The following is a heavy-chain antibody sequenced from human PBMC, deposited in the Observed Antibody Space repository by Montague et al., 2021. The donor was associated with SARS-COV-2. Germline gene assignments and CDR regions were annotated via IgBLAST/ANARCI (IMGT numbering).Heavy chain of an antibody. CDR3: ARLNFRITIFGVVRSRVFDY. CDR2: IYYSGST. Sequence: SETLSLTCTVSGGSISSSSYYWGWIRQPPGKGLEWIRSIYYSGSTYYNPSLKSRVAISVDTSKNQFSLKLSSVTAADTAVCYCARLNFRITIFGVVRSRVFDYWGQGTLVTVSS. V-gene: IGHV4-39*01. J-gene: IGHJ4*02. CDR1: GGSISSSSYY. D-gene: IGHD3-3*01.